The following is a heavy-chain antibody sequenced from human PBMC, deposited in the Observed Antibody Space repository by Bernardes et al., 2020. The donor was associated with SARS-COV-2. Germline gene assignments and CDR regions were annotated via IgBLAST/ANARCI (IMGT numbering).Heavy chain of an antibody. J-gene: IGHJ6*02. D-gene: IGHD3-3*01. V-gene: IGHV3-23*01. CDR1: GFTFSSYA. CDR3: AKDPVSIVYDFWSGQYGMDV. CDR2: ISGSGGST. Sequence: GGSLRLSCAAASGFTFSSYAMSWVRQAPGKGLEWVSAISGSGGSTYYADSVKGRFTISRDNSKNTLYLQMNSLRAEDTAVYYCAKDPVSIVYDFWSGQYGMDVWGQGTTVTVSS.